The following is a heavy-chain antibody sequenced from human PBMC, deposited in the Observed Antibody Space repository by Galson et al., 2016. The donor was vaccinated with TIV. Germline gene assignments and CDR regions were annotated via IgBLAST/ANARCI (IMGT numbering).Heavy chain of an antibody. V-gene: IGHV4-39*01. CDR2: IYDSGTT. CDR1: GGSISSSIYY. Sequence: SETLSLTCSVSGGSISSSIYYWGWIRQPPGKGLEWIGSIYDSGTTYYNPSLESRVTISIDTSNNHFSLRLRSVTAADTVLSYCVGQGGDTMVRGVSRAWFDPWGQGTLVTVSS. D-gene: IGHD3-10*01. CDR3: VGQGGDTMVRGVSRAWFDP. J-gene: IGHJ5*02.